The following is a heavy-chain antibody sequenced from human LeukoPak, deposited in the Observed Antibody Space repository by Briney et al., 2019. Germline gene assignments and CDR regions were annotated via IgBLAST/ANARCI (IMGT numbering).Heavy chain of an antibody. CDR2: ISTYKGNT. J-gene: IGHJ4*02. CDR3: ARDSPLDSGYDSYFDY. Sequence: ASVKVSCKASGYTFTSYGFNWVRQAPGQGLEWMGLISTYKGNTNYAQKLQGRVTMTTDTSTGTAYMELRSLRSDDTAVYYCARDSPLDSGYDSYFDYWGQGTLVTVSS. V-gene: IGHV1-18*01. D-gene: IGHD5-12*01. CDR1: GYTFTSYG.